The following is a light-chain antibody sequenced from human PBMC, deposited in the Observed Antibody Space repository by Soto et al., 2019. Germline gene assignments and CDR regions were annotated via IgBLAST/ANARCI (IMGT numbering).Light chain of an antibody. CDR1: QSISTY. J-gene: IGKJ1*01. Sequence: DIQITQSPSSLSASVGDRFTITCRASQSISTYLHWYQQKAGKAPHLLIYAASNLQSGVPSRFIGSGAGADFTRTINSLQPEDFLTYYCRQGYSTTWTFGQGTQVDIK. V-gene: IGKV1-39*01. CDR3: RQGYSTTWT. CDR2: AAS.